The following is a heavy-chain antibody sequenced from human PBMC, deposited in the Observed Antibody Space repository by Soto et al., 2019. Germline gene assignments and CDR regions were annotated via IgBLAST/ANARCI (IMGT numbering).Heavy chain of an antibody. CDR3: ARDTNGLQY. CDR1: GLIFSNYK. D-gene: IGHD2-8*01. CDR2: INTDGSIT. Sequence: EVQLVESGGGLVQPGGSLRLSCAASGLIFSNYKMHWVRQAPGKGLVWVSRINTDGSITDYADSVKGRFTVTRDNAKNKMYLQMNSLTADDSAVYYCARDTNGLQYWGQGTLVTVSS. J-gene: IGHJ4*02. V-gene: IGHV3-74*01.